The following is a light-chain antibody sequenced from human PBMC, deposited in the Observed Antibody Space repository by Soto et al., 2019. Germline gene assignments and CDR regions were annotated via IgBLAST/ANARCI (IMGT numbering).Light chain of an antibody. CDR3: SSYAGRSVV. V-gene: IGLV2-8*01. CDR2: EVS. Sequence: QSALTQPPSASGSPGQSVTISCTGTSSDVGGYNYVSWFQQHPGKAPKVMIYEVSKRPSGVPDRFSGSKSGNTASLTVSGLQAEDEADYYCSSYAGRSVVFGGWTQLTVL. CDR1: SSDVGGYNY. J-gene: IGLJ2*01.